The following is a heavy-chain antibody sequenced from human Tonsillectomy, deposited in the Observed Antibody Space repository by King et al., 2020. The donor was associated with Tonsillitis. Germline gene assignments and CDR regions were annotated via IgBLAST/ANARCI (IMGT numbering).Heavy chain of an antibody. D-gene: IGHD2-15*01. J-gene: IGHJ5*02. V-gene: IGHV3-30*04. CDR3: ARDPSGGSYRWFDP. CDR1: GFPFSSYP. CDR2: TSYDGSDK. Sequence: VQLVEFGGGVVQPGRSLRLSCAASGFPFSSYPMHWGRQATGKGLEWVAVTSYDGSDKYYADSVKGRFIISRDNSRNTLYLQMNSLRGDDTAVYYCARDPSGGSYRWFDPWGQGTLVTVSS.